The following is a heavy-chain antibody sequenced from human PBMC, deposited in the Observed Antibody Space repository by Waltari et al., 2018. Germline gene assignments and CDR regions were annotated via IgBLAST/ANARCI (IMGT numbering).Heavy chain of an antibody. Sequence: QVQLVQSGAEVKKPGASVKVSCKASGYTFTGYYMHWVRQAPGQGLEWMGWISLNSGGTKYAQKFQGRVTMTRDTSISTAYMGLTRLRSDDTAVYYCARALYSSSSELHYWGQGTLVTVSS. CDR3: ARALYSSSSELHY. V-gene: IGHV1-2*02. D-gene: IGHD6-6*01. J-gene: IGHJ4*02. CDR1: GYTFTGYY. CDR2: ISLNSGGT.